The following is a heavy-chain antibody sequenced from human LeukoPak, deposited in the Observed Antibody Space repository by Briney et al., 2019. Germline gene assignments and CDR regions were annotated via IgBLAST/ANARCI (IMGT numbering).Heavy chain of an antibody. CDR3: ARQRFTMRAYAGNWFDP. Sequence: GESLKISCKGSEYIFTTYWIGWVRQMPGKGLEWMGIIFPGVSDTIYNPSFQDQVTISADKSISTAYLQWSSLKASDTAMYYCARQRFTMRAYAGNWFDPWGQGTLVTVSS. J-gene: IGHJ5*02. CDR1: EYIFTTYW. CDR2: IFPGVSDT. D-gene: IGHD3-10*01. V-gene: IGHV5-51*01.